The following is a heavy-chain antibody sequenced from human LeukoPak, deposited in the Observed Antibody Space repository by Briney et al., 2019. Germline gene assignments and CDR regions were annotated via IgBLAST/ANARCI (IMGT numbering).Heavy chain of an antibody. V-gene: IGHV3-74*01. J-gene: IGHJ3*02. Sequence: QPGGSLRLSCVASGFTFDDYWMHWVRQIPGKGLVWISDINTDGSRTRYANSVRGRFTISRDNAKNTVYLQMNSLRADDTAVYYCARDLAGPPQEAFDIWGQGTMVTVSS. CDR3: ARDLAGPPQEAFDI. CDR2: INTDGSRT. CDR1: GFTFDDYW.